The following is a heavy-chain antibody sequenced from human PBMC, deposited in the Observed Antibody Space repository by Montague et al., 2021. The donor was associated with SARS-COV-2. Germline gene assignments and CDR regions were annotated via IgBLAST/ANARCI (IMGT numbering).Heavy chain of an antibody. CDR3: ARGMIRGVTTPFDY. V-gene: IGHV4-39*02. CDR1: SGSIISSGYY. CDR2: IYNSGTT. Sequence: SETLSLTCSVSSGSIISSGYYRGRIRQRTGKEPEWIGNIYNSGTTYHNPSFQSRGTIPVDTSKNHLSLRLSSVTAADTAVYFCARGMIRGVTTPFDYWGQGSQVTVSS. D-gene: IGHD3-10*01. J-gene: IGHJ4*02.